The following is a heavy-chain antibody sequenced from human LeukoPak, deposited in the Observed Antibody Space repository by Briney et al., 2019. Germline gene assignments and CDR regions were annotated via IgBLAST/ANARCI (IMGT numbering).Heavy chain of an antibody. J-gene: IGHJ4*02. V-gene: IGHV4-34*01. D-gene: IGHD3-10*01. Sequence: SETLSLTCNVYSGSFSGYFWSWIRQSPEKGLDWIGGINQSGNTKYNPSLQSRVIISADASKNQVSLRVTSVTAADTAVYYCARGWTKSTYYDTPGSYYTSLFDSWGPGTLVTVSS. CDR1: SGSFSGYF. CDR2: INQSGNT. CDR3: ARGWTKSTYYDTPGSYYTSLFDS.